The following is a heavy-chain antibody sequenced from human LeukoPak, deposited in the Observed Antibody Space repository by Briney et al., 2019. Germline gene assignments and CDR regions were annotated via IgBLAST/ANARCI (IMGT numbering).Heavy chain of an antibody. CDR1: GFTFSSYS. CDR3: VKDYTGGYYYLVSLDY. Sequence: GGSLRLSCAASGFTFSSYSMNWVRQAPGKGLEYVSAINSNGDSTYYADSVKGRFTISRDNSKNTLYLQMSSLRAEDAAVYYCVKDYTGGYYYLVSLDYWGQGTLVTVSS. V-gene: IGHV3-64D*06. CDR2: INSNGDST. J-gene: IGHJ4*02. D-gene: IGHD3-22*01.